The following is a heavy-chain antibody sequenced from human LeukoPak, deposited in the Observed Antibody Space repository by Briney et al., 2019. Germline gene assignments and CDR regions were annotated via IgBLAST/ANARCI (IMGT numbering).Heavy chain of an antibody. CDR3: TTHSSGWGYLDY. CDR2: IKSKTDGGTT. D-gene: IGHD6-19*01. Sequence: GGSLRLSCAASGFTFSNAWMSWVRQAPGKGLEWVGRIKSKTDGGTTDYAAPVKGRFTISRDDSKNTLYLQMNSLKTEDTAVYYCTTHSSGWGYLDYWGQGTLVTVSS. CDR1: GFTFSNAW. J-gene: IGHJ4*02. V-gene: IGHV3-15*01.